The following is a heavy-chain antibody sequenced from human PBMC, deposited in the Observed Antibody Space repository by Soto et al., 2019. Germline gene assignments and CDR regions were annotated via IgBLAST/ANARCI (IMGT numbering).Heavy chain of an antibody. Sequence: GGSLRLSCAASGFTFSSYAMSWVRQAPGKGLEWVSAISGSGGSTYYADSVKGRFTISRDNSKNTLYLQMNNLRAEDTAVYYCAKDNVVVPAAMLGFDYWGQGTLVTVSS. CDR2: ISGSGGST. CDR3: AKDNVVVPAAMLGFDY. CDR1: GFTFSSYA. V-gene: IGHV3-23*01. D-gene: IGHD2-2*01. J-gene: IGHJ4*02.